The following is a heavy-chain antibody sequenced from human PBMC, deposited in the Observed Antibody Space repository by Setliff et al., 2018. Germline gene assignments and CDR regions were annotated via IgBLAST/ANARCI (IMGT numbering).Heavy chain of an antibody. J-gene: IGHJ6*02. CDR1: GYTFTGYY. CDR2: INPNSGGT. CDR3: ARDLLYSGSYFGYYYGMDV. V-gene: IGHV1-2*04. Sequence: GASVKVSCKASGYTFTGYYMHWVRQAPGQGLEWMGWINPNSGGTNYAQKFQGWVTMTRDTSISTAYMELSRLRSDDTAVYYCARDLLYSGSYFGYYYGMDVWGQGTMVTVSS. D-gene: IGHD1-26*01.